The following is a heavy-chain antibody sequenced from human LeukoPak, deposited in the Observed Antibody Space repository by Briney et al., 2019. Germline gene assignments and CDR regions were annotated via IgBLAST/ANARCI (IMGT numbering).Heavy chain of an antibody. V-gene: IGHV3-20*04. CDR3: ARTLSQGKHYFDY. CDR1: GFTFDDYG. Sequence: PGGSLRLSCAASGFTFDDYGMSWVRQAPGKGLEWVSVINWNGGSTGYADSVKSRFAISRDNAKNSLYLQMNSLRAEDTALYYCARTLSQGKHYFDYWGQGTLVTVSS. J-gene: IGHJ4*02. CDR2: INWNGGST.